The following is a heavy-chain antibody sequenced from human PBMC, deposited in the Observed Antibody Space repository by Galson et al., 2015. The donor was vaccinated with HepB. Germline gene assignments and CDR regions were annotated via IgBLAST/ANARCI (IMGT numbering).Heavy chain of an antibody. CDR3: ARDAFNEMATVFDY. CDR1: GFTFSSYA. V-gene: IGHV3-30-3*01. D-gene: IGHD5-24*01. J-gene: IGHJ4*02. Sequence: SLRLSCAASGFTFSSYAMHWVRQAPGKGLEWVAVISYDGSNKYYADSVKGRFTISRDNSKNTLYLQMNSLRAEDTAVYYCARDAFNEMATVFDYWGQGTLVTVSS. CDR2: ISYDGSNK.